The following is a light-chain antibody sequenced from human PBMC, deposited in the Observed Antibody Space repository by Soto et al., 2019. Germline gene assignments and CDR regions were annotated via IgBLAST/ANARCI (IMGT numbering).Light chain of an antibody. Sequence: QSALTQPASVSGSPGQSITISCTGTSSDVGGYNYVSWYQQHPGKAPKLMIYEVSNRPSGVSNRFSGSKSGNTASLTISGLQAEDEADYYFSSYTSGSTLVFGGGTKVTVL. V-gene: IGLV2-14*01. CDR2: EVS. CDR1: SSDVGGYNY. CDR3: SSYTSGSTLV. J-gene: IGLJ3*02.